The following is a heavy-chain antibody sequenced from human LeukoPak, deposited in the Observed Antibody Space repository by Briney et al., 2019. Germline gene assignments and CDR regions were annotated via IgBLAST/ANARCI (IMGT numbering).Heavy chain of an antibody. CDR3: ARRTVYGDYTFDY. J-gene: IGHJ4*02. CDR2: IDPSDSYT. D-gene: IGHD4-17*01. Sequence: GESLKIYCMGAGYSFTSYWISWVRQMPGKGLAWMARIDPSDSYTNYSPSFQGHVTISADKSISTAYLQWSSLNASDTAMYYCARRTVYGDYTFDYWGQGTLVTVSS. CDR1: GYSFTSYW. V-gene: IGHV5-10-1*01.